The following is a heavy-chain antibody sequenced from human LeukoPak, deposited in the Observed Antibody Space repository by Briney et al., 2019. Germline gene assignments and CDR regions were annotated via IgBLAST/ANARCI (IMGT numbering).Heavy chain of an antibody. J-gene: IGHJ4*02. Sequence: SETLSLTCTVSGGSISSYYWSWIRQPPGKGLEWIGYIYYSGSTNYNPSLKSRVTISVDTSKNQFSLKLSSVTAADTAVYYCARAHLSGYFDYWGQGTLVTVSS. CDR3: ARAHLSGYFDY. CDR2: IYYSGST. CDR1: GGSISSYY. V-gene: IGHV4-59*01. D-gene: IGHD3-10*01.